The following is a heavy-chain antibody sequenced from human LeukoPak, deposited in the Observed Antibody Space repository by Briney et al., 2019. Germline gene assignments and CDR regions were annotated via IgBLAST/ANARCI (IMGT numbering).Heavy chain of an antibody. Sequence: GRSLRLSCAASGFTFDDYAMHWVRQAPGKGLEWVSGISWNSCSIGYADSVKGRFTISRDNAKNSLYLQMNSLRAEDTALYYCAKDINLAVADDMFDYWGQGTLVTVSS. D-gene: IGHD6-19*01. V-gene: IGHV3-9*01. CDR2: ISWNSCSI. CDR3: AKDINLAVADDMFDY. J-gene: IGHJ4*02. CDR1: GFTFDDYA.